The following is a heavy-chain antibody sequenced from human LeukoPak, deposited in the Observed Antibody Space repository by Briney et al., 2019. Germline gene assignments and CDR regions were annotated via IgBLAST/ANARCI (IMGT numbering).Heavy chain of an antibody. CDR1: GGTFSSYA. D-gene: IGHD3-10*01. CDR2: IIPIFGTA. Sequence: ASVKVSCKASGGTFSSYAISWVRQAPGQGLEWMGRIIPIFGTANYAQKFQGRVTITTDESTSTAYMELSSLRSEDTAVYYCARDGLGKSALYYSDYWGQGTLVTVSS. V-gene: IGHV1-69*05. J-gene: IGHJ4*02. CDR3: ARDGLGKSALYYSDY.